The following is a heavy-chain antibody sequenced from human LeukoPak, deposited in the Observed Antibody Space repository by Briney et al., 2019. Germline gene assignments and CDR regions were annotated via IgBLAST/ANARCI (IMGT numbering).Heavy chain of an antibody. CDR3: ARDEDYYDVGGHPYGAFDI. CDR2: IYTSGST. V-gene: IGHV4-61*02. D-gene: IGHD3-16*01. CDR1: GGSISGGSYF. J-gene: IGHJ3*02. Sequence: SETLSLTCTVSGGSISGGSYFWSWIRQPAGKGLEWIGRIYTSGSTNCNPSLKSRVTISVDTSKNQFSLKLSSVTTADTAVYYCARDEDYYDVGGHPYGAFDIWGQGTMVTVSS.